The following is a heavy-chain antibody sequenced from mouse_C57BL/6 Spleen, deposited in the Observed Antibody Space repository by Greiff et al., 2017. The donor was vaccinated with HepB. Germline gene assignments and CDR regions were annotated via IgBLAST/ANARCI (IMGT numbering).Heavy chain of an antibody. V-gene: IGHV1-5*01. CDR2: IYPGNSDT. CDR3: TVAEYGSGAMDY. J-gene: IGHJ4*01. Sequence: VQLQQSGTVLARPGASVKMSCKTSGYTFTSYWMHWVKQRPGQGLEWIGAIYPGNSDTSYNQKFKGKAKLTAVTSASTAYMELSSLTNEDSAVYYCTVAEYGSGAMDYWGQGTSVTVSS. CDR1: GYTFTSYW. D-gene: IGHD1-1*01.